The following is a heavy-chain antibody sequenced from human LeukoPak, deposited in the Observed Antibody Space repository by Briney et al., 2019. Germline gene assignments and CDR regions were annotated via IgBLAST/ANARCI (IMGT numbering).Heavy chain of an antibody. J-gene: IGHJ4*02. Sequence: GGSLRLSCAASGFTFSHFAMHWVRQAPGKGLEYVSAISNNGGSTYYANSVKGRFTISRDNAKNSLYLQMNSLRAEDTAVYYCAREKSGSNAAFDYWGQGTLVTVSS. V-gene: IGHV3-64*01. D-gene: IGHD1-26*01. CDR2: ISNNGGST. CDR3: AREKSGSNAAFDY. CDR1: GFTFSHFA.